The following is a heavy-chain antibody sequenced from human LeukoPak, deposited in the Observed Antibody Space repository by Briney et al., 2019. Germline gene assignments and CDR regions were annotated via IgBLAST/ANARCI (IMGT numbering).Heavy chain of an antibody. D-gene: IGHD3-9*01. CDR3: ARVDILTGYYFDY. V-gene: IGHV3-21*01. CDR2: ITSSSIYI. Sequence: GGSLRLSCAASGFTFSRYNMIWVRQAPGKGLEWVSSITSSSIYIYYADSVKGRFTISRDNAKNSLYLQMNSLRAEDTAVYYCARVDILTGYYFDYWGQGTLVTVSS. J-gene: IGHJ4*02. CDR1: GFTFSRYN.